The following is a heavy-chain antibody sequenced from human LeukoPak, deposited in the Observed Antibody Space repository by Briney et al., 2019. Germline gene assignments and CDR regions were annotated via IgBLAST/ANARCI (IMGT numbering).Heavy chain of an antibody. CDR3: ARGGSSTSGYYYYMDV. J-gene: IGHJ6*03. Sequence: SVKVSCKASGGTFSSYAIGWVRQAPGQGLEWMGGIIPIFGTANYAQKFQGRVTITTDESTSTAYMELSSLRSEDTAVYYCARGGSSTSGYYYYMDVWGKGTTVTVSS. D-gene: IGHD2-2*01. CDR2: IIPIFGTA. CDR1: GGTFSSYA. V-gene: IGHV1-69*05.